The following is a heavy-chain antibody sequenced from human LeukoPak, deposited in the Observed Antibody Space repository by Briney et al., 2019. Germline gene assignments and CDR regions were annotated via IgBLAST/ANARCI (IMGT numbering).Heavy chain of an antibody. V-gene: IGHV2-5*08. J-gene: IGHJ4*02. CDR2: IYWDDDK. Sequence: TLSLTCTVSGGSISSYYWSWIRQPPGKALEWLALIYWDDDKRYSPSLKSRLTITKDTSKNQVVLTMTNMDPVDTATYYCAHGGSSTWGFDYWGQGTLVTVSS. CDR3: AHGGSSTWGFDY. CDR1: GGSISSYYW. D-gene: IGHD3-16*01.